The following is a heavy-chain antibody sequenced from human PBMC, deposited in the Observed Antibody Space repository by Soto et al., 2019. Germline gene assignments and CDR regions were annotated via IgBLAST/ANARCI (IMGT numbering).Heavy chain of an antibody. Sequence: SETLSLTCAVYGGSVNGYYWNWIRQPPGQGLKWIGEINHTGGTHYNPSLKSRVTMSVDTSKNQFSLRLSSVTATDTAIYYCATRITVFGLLIPPFDPWGQGTQVTVTS. CDR3: ATRITVFGLLIPPFDP. CDR1: GGSVNGYY. V-gene: IGHV4-34*01. CDR2: INHTGGT. J-gene: IGHJ5*02. D-gene: IGHD3-3*01.